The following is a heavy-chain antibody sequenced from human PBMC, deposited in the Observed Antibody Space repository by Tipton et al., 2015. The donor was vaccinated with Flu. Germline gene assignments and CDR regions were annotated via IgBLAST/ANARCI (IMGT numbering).Heavy chain of an antibody. CDR3: AGRAVDPYHFDY. Sequence: GLVKPSETLSLTCTVSGASVGSRSYYWSWIRQSPGRGLEWIGYIYHTGRTGYNPPLESRATISIDTSKNQFSLRLSSVTAADTAVYFCAGRAVDPYHFDYWGQGTLVAVSS. D-gene: IGHD5-12*01. J-gene: IGHJ4*02. CDR2: IYHTGRT. CDR1: GASVGSRSYY. V-gene: IGHV4-61*01.